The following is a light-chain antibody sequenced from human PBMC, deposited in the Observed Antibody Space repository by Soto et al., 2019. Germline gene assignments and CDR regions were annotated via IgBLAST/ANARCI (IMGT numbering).Light chain of an antibody. Sequence: VLPQSPVTLSLSPGATVALFCRASQGVSSNLAWYHQRPGQPPRLLIHGAFTRATGTPDRFVGSGFGTDFTLTTNRLEPEDFGVYYWQHYAQLLPVTFGGGT. J-gene: IGKJ4*01. CDR1: QGVSSN. CDR2: GAF. CDR3: QHYAQLLPVT. V-gene: IGKV3-20*01.